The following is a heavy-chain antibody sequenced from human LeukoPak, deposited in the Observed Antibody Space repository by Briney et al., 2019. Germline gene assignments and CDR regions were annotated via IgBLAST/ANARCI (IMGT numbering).Heavy chain of an antibody. CDR2: IRSNGGDT. CDR1: GFTFSSYS. J-gene: IGHJ5*02. CDR3: AKGGYTTCFDP. Sequence: PGGSLRLSCAASGFTFSSYSMTWVRQAPGKGLEWVSTIRSNGGDTYYADSVRGRFTISRDNSQNTLYLEMNKLRAEDTAVYYCAKGGYTTCFDPWGQGTLVTVSS. D-gene: IGHD2-15*01. V-gene: IGHV3-23*01.